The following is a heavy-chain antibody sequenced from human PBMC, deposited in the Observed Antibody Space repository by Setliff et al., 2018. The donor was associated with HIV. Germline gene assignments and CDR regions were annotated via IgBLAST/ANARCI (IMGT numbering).Heavy chain of an antibody. CDR1: GDSVSSASYY. D-gene: IGHD4-17*01. J-gene: IGHJ4*02. Sequence: SETLSLTCTVSGDSVSSASYYWSWIRQLPGKGLEWIGYIYYSGTTKYNPSLKSRVTISVDTSKNQFSLKLSSVTAADTAMYYCVRDDYGYNGKGFDYWGPGTLVTVSS. V-gene: IGHV4-61*01. CDR3: VRDDYGYNGKGFDY. CDR2: IYYSGTT.